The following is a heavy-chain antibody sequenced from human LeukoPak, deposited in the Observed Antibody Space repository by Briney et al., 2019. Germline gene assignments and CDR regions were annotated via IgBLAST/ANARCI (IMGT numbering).Heavy chain of an antibody. J-gene: IGHJ4*02. D-gene: IGHD5-18*01. CDR2: ISAGGGST. CDR1: GFTFRRYD. V-gene: IGHV3-23*01. CDR3: AKRIRDTAMAYFDY. Sequence: PGGSLRLSCAASGFTFRRYDMSWVRQAPGKGLEWVSAISAGGGSTYYADSVKGRFTISRDISKNTLYLQMNSLRAEDTAVYYCAKRIRDTAMAYFDYWGQGTLVTVSS.